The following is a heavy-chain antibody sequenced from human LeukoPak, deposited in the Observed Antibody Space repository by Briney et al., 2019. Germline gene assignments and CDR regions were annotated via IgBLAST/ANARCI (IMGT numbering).Heavy chain of an antibody. CDR2: INHSGST. V-gene: IGHV4-34*01. J-gene: IGHJ4*02. Sequence: PSETLSLTCAVYGGSFSGYYWSWIRKPPGKGLEWIGEINHSGSTNYNPSLKSRVTISVDTSKTQFSLKLSSVTAADTAVYYCARGRGLYYYGSGSRRNYFDYWGQGTLVTVSS. D-gene: IGHD3-10*01. CDR1: GGSFSGYY. CDR3: ARGRGLYYYGSGSRRNYFDY.